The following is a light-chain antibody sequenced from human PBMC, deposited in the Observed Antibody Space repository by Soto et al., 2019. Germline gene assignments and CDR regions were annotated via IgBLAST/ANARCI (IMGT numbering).Light chain of an antibody. CDR1: QDISSW. Sequence: DIQMTQSPSPVSASVGDRVTITCRASQDISSWLAWYQHRPGTAPKLLIFAASTLKSGVPSRLSGSGSGTDFTLTISSLQPEDFATYYCLQANSFPITFGPGTKVEIK. CDR2: AAS. CDR3: LQANSFPIT. J-gene: IGKJ3*01. V-gene: IGKV1-12*01.